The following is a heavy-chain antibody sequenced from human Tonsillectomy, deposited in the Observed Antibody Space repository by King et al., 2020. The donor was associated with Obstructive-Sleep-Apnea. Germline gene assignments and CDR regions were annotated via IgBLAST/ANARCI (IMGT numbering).Heavy chain of an antibody. J-gene: IGHJ4*02. CDR3: AKANDWDIVATLDY. V-gene: IGHV3-9*01. D-gene: IGHD5-12*01. Sequence: VQLVESGGDLVQPGRSLRLSCAASGFTFDDYAIHWVRHAPGKGLEWVSGISWNSDAIGYADSVKGRFTISRDNPENSLYLQMNSLSAEDTALYYCAKANDWDIVATLDYWGQGTLVTVSS. CDR2: ISWNSDAI. CDR1: GFTFDDYA.